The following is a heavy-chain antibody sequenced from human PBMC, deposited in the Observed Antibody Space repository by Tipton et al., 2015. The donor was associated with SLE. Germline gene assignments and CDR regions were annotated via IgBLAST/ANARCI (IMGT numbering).Heavy chain of an antibody. CDR1: GYTFTSYG. CDR2: IIPIFGTA. Sequence: QVQLVQSGAEVKKPGASVKVSCKASGYTFTSYGISWVRQAPGQGLEWMGGIIPIFGTANYAQKFQGRVTITTDESTSTAYMELSSLRSEDTAVYYCARLGSSWDPAFDIWGQGTMVTVSS. V-gene: IGHV1-69*01. CDR3: ARLGSSWDPAFDI. D-gene: IGHD6-13*01. J-gene: IGHJ3*02.